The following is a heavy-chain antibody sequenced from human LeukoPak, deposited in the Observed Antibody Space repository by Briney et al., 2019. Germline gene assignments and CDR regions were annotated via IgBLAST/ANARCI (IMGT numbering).Heavy chain of an antibody. CDR3: AKEPYSSVYYFYYMDV. CDR1: GFTFSTCG. J-gene: IGHJ6*03. Sequence: PGGSLRLSCAASGFTFSTCGMHWVRQAPGKGLEWVAFIRYGGSDIYYGGSVKGRFTISRDNSKNTLYLQMNSLRGEDTAVYYCAKEPYSSVYYFYYMDVWGKGTTVTVSS. CDR2: IRYGGSDI. D-gene: IGHD6-25*01. V-gene: IGHV3-30*02.